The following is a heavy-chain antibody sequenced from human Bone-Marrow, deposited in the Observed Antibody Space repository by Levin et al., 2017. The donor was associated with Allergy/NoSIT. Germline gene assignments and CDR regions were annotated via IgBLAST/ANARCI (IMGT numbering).Heavy chain of an antibody. CDR1: GFSLRNFG. CDR2: ISYDGGHE. D-gene: IGHD3-10*01. Sequence: GGSLRLSCAVSGFSLRNFGMHWVRQATGKGLEWVAVISYDGGHEDYADSVRGRFTISRDNSKNTLHLHMNSLIPEDTAVYYCARGSREFDYWGQGALVTVSS. CDR3: ARGSREFDY. V-gene: IGHV3-30*03. J-gene: IGHJ4*02.